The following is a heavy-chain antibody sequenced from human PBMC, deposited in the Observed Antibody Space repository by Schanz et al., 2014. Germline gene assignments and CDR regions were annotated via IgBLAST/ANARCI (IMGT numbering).Heavy chain of an antibody. CDR3: AKGSRSGSKVMDV. V-gene: IGHV3-11*01. J-gene: IGHJ6*03. D-gene: IGHD3-10*01. Sequence: QVQLVDSGGGLVKPGGSLRLSCTASGFPFSDYFMAWIRQPPGRGLEWVSYIGNGGVTIYYADSVKGRFTISRDSAKNSLYLQMNSLRPEDTALYYCAKGSRSGSKVMDVWGKGTTVTVAS. CDR1: GFPFSDYF. CDR2: IGNGGVTI.